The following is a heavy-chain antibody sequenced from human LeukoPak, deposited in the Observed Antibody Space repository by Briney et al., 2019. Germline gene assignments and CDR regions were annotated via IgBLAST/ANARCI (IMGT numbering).Heavy chain of an antibody. Sequence: GSLRLSCSPSGQPFYSYSMNWVRQARGKGLEWVVSISSRSSYIYDADSVKGRLTISRDNAKTSLYLQMNSLRAEDTAVYYCARDPKSYYYDSSGYYRGWGQGTLVTVSS. D-gene: IGHD3-22*01. V-gene: IGHV3-21*01. CDR3: ARDPKSYYYDSSGYYRG. J-gene: IGHJ4*02. CDR1: GQPFYSYS. CDR2: ISSRSSYI.